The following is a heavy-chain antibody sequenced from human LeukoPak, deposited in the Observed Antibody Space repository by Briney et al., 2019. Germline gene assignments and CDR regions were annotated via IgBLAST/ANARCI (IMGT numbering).Heavy chain of an antibody. V-gene: IGHV3-74*01. Sequence: HAGGSLRLSCAVSGITFSGYWMHWVRQAPGKGLAWVSRVHTDGTTTHYADSVKGRFTISRDNAKNSLYLQMNSLRAEDTAVYYCARDSELAARPLFDYWGQGTLVTVSS. D-gene: IGHD6-6*01. J-gene: IGHJ4*02. CDR2: VHTDGTTT. CDR1: GITFSGYW. CDR3: ARDSELAARPLFDY.